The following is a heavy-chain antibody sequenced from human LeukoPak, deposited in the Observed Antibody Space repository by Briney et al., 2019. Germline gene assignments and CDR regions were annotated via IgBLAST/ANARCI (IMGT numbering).Heavy chain of an antibody. D-gene: IGHD1-26*01. J-gene: IGHJ4*02. V-gene: IGHV1-18*01. CDR2: ISAYNGNT. CDR3: ARVRSGSYHHAIDY. CDR1: GYTFTSYG. Sequence: GASVKVSCKASGYTFTSYGISWVRQAPGQGLEWMGWISAYNGNTNYAQKLQGRVTMTTDTSTSTAYKELRSLRSDDTAVYYCARVRSGSYHHAIDYWGQGTLVTVSS.